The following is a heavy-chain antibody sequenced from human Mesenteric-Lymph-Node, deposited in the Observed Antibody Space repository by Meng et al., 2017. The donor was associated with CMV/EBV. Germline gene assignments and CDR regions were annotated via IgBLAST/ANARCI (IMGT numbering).Heavy chain of an antibody. CDR3: AREGTYYDFWSGSTQSRSGMDV. Sequence: GGSLRLSCAASGFTFSSYSMNWVRQAPGKGLEWVSSISSSSSYIYYADSVKGRFTISRNNAKNSLYLQMNSLRAEDTALYYCAREGTYYDFWSGSTQSRSGMDVWGQGTTVTVSS. CDR2: ISSSSSYI. J-gene: IGHJ6*02. D-gene: IGHD3-3*01. V-gene: IGHV3-21*04. CDR1: GFTFSSYS.